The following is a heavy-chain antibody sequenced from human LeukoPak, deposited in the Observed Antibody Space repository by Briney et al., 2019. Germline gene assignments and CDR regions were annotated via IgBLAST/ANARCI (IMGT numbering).Heavy chain of an antibody. CDR2: IYYSGST. D-gene: IGHD3-3*01. Sequence: SETLSLTCTVSGGSISSYYWSWIRQPPGKGLEWIEYIYYSGSTNYNPSLKSRVTISVDTSKNQFSLKLSSVTAADTAVYYCARDLAPNYYDFWSGYQGYYYMDVWGKGTTVTVSS. J-gene: IGHJ6*03. CDR3: ARDLAPNYYDFWSGYQGYYYMDV. CDR1: GGSISSYY. V-gene: IGHV4-59*01.